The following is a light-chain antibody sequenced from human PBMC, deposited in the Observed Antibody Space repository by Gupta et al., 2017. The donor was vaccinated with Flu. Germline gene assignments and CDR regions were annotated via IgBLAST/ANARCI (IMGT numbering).Light chain of an antibody. Sequence: DTLSCRASQSVTVNLAWYQQRPGQAPRLLIYGASTRATGIPARFSGSGSGTEFTLTISSLQSEDFAVYYCLQYNNWPPMYTFGQGTRLEIK. CDR1: QSVTVN. CDR2: GAS. CDR3: LQYNNWPPMYT. V-gene: IGKV3-15*01. J-gene: IGKJ2*01.